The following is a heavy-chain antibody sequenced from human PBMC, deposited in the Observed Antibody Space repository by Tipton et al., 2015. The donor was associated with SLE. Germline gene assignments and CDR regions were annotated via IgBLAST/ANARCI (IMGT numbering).Heavy chain of an antibody. V-gene: IGHV4-59*11. CDR1: GASISSHY. CDR2: IYYSGST. D-gene: IGHD6-19*01. Sequence: LRLSCTVSGASISSHYWSWIRQPPGKGLEWIGYIYYSGSTNYNPSLTSRVTMSVDTSKNQFSLKLSSVTAADTAVYYCAREGVGSGWLFDYWGQGTLVTVSS. J-gene: IGHJ4*02. CDR3: AREGVGSGWLFDY.